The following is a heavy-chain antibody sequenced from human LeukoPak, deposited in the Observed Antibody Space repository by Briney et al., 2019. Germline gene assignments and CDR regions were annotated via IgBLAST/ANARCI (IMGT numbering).Heavy chain of an antibody. D-gene: IGHD2-2*01. V-gene: IGHV1-18*01. CDR2: INPDNGNT. CDR3: ATYYCSTTSCYPYFFDY. CDR1: GGTFSSYA. J-gene: IGHJ4*02. Sequence: ASVKVSCKASGGTFSSYAISWVRQAPGQGLEWMGWINPDNGNTKYAQKFQGRVTMTTDTSTSTAHMELRSLRSDDTAVYYCATYYCSTTSCYPYFFDYWGQGTLVTVSS.